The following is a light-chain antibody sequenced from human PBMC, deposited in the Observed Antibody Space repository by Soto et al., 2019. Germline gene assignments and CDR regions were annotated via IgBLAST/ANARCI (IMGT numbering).Light chain of an antibody. V-gene: IGLV1-51*01. Sequence: QSVVTQPPSVSAAPGQKVTISCSGSSSSSHIGHHSVSWYQHLPGTAPKLFIYDNDQRPSGIPARFSGSKSATSATLDITGLQTGDEADYYCGTWDTGLRAYVLGTGTKVTVL. CDR3: GTWDTGLRAYV. J-gene: IGLJ1*01. CDR1: SSSSHIGHHS. CDR2: DND.